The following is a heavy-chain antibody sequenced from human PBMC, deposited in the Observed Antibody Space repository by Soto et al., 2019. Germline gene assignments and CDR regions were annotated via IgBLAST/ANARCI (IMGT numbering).Heavy chain of an antibody. CDR1: GGTFSSYA. D-gene: IGHD6-13*01. J-gene: IGHJ4*02. V-gene: IGHV1-69*13. CDR2: IIPIFGTA. Sequence: ASVKVSCKASGGTFSSYAISWVRQAPGKGLEWMGGIIPIFGTANYAQKFQGRVTIIADASTSTAYMELSSLRSEAAAVYSCAWREYSSSAPFDYWGQGTLVTVSS. CDR3: AWREYSSSAPFDY.